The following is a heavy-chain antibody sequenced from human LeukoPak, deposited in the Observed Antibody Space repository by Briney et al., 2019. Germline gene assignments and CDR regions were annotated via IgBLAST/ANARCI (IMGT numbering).Heavy chain of an antibody. D-gene: IGHD2-8*01. Sequence: GGSLRLSCAASGFTFSSYQMSWVRQAPGKGLERVANIKEDANERYYLDSVKGRFTISRDNAKNSLYLQMNSLRAEDTAVYYCPRGGETNLNYWGRGIVVTVSS. J-gene: IGHJ1*01. CDR1: GFTFSSYQ. V-gene: IGHV3-7*01. CDR2: IKEDANER. CDR3: PRGGETNLNY.